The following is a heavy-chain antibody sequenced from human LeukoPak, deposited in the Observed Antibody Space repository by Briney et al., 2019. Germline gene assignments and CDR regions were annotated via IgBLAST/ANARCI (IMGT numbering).Heavy chain of an antibody. D-gene: IGHD6-19*01. V-gene: IGHV3-66*01. CDR1: GFTLSNNY. Sequence: GGSLRLSCTASGFTLSNNYMSWVRQAPGKGLEWVSIIYSTGGTYYADSVKGRFTISRDNSKNTLYLQMNSLRVEDTGVYYCANGYSSGWYGGYWGQGTLVTVSS. J-gene: IGHJ4*02. CDR3: ANGYSSGWYGGY. CDR2: IYSTGGT.